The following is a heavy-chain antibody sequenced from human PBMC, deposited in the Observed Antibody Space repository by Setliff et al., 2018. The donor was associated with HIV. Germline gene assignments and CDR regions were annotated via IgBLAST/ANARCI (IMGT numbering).Heavy chain of an antibody. D-gene: IGHD3-22*01. CDR3: AKDYFYYDSSGYYYPGGYFDY. CDR1: GFTFDDYG. V-gene: IGHV3-20*04. J-gene: IGHJ4*02. CDR2: INWNGGST. Sequence: GGSLRLSCAASGFTFDDYGMSWVRQAPGKGLEWVSGINWNGGSTGYADSVKGRFTISRDNAKNSLYLQMNSLRAEDTALYYCAKDYFYYDSSGYYYPGGYFDYWGQGTLVTVSS.